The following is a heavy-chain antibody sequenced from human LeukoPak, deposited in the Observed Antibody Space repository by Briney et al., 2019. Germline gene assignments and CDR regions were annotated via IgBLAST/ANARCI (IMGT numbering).Heavy chain of an antibody. CDR2: ISGSGGST. J-gene: IGHJ5*02. CDR3: AKKGGGYYDSSGYPDTDWFDP. V-gene: IGHV3-23*01. Sequence: QSGGSLRLSCAASGFTFSSYAMSWVRQAPGKGLEWVSAISGSGGSTYYADSVKGRFTISRDNSKNTLYLQMNSLRAEDTAVYYCAKKGGGYYDSSGYPDTDWFDPWGQGTLVTVSS. CDR1: GFTFSSYA. D-gene: IGHD3-22*01.